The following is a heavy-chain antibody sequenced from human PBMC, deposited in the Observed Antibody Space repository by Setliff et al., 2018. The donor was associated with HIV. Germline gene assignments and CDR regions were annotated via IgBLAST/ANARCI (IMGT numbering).Heavy chain of an antibody. CDR3: ARGDGYRSNDAYYDTGMDV. CDR1: GASISSYY. V-gene: IGHV4-59*01. Sequence: SETLSLTCKVSGASISSYYWSRVRQPPGKGLEWIGYIYNSGYSNSKPSLKSRVTMSLDTSKNQFSLELTSVTAADTAVYFCARGDGYRSNDAYYDTGMDVWGQGITVTVSS. CDR2: IYNSGYS. D-gene: IGHD5-12*01. J-gene: IGHJ6*02.